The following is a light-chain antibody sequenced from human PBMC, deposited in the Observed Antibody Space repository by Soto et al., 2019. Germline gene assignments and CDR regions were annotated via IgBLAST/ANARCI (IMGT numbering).Light chain of an antibody. CDR2: EGF. J-gene: IGLJ2*01. CDR1: SSDVGNYNL. Sequence: QSVLTQPASVSGSPGQSITISCTGTSSDVGNYNLVSWYQQHPGKAPKLIIYEGFRRPSGVSDRFSGSKSGNTASLTISGLQSEDEADYYCCAYAGTYLSVSLVFGGGTKVTVL. CDR3: CAYAGTYLSVSLV. V-gene: IGLV2-23*01.